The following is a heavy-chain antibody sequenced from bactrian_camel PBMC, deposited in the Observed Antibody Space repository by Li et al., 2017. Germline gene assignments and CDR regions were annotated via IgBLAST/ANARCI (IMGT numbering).Heavy chain of an antibody. CDR1: GYAYAAYD. D-gene: IGHD3*01. V-gene: IGHV3S40*01. CDR3: AARGIGCDLNTPDDFHF. CDR2: LYHGGGTR. J-gene: IGHJ6*01. Sequence: VQLVESGGGSVQAGGSLRLSCTASGYAYAAYDFAWFHQAPGKEREGVAALYHGGGTRLYADSVKGRFTISQDNAEEMLYLEMTMLGPDDTAVYYCAARGIGCDLNTPDDFHFWGRGTQVTVSS.